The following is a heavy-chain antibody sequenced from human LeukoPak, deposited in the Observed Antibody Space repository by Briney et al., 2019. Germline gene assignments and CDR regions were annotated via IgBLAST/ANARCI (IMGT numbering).Heavy chain of an antibody. CDR3: VRGQLWSYYHDY. J-gene: IGHJ4*02. CDR1: GFTFSIYW. CDR2: INGDGSST. D-gene: IGHD5-18*01. V-gene: IGHV3-74*01. Sequence: GGSLRLSCAASGFTFSIYWMPWVRQAPGKGLVWVSRINGDGSSTNYADSVKGRSTISRDNAKNTLYLQMNSMRVEDTAVYYCVRGQLWSYYHDYWGQGTLVTVSS.